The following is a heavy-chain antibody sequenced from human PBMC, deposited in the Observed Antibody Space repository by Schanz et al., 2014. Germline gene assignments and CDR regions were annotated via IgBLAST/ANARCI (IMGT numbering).Heavy chain of an antibody. Sequence: EMQLLESGGGLAQPGGSLRLSCAASGFTLSNYAMSWVRQAPGKGLEWVSAISGSGGSTYYADSVKGRFTISRDNAKNSLYLQMNSLRPEDTALYYCAKGSRSGSKVMDVWGKGTTVTVSS. CDR2: ISGSGGST. J-gene: IGHJ6*03. CDR3: AKGSRSGSKVMDV. CDR1: GFTLSNYA. D-gene: IGHD3-10*01. V-gene: IGHV3-23*01.